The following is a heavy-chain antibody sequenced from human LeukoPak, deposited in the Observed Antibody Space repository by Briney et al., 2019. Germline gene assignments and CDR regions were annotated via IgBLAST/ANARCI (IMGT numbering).Heavy chain of an antibody. CDR3: AKGSSGAGSYRPFDY. Sequence: GGSLRPSCAASGFIFSSAVMSWVRQAAGKGLEWVSAINSRSGTTYADSVKGRFTISRDNSKNTLYRQMNTPRVDDTAVYHCAKGSSGAGSYRPFDYWGQGTLVTVSS. CDR2: INSRSGTT. D-gene: IGHD3-10*01. J-gene: IGHJ4*02. V-gene: IGHV3-23*01. CDR1: GFIFSSAV.